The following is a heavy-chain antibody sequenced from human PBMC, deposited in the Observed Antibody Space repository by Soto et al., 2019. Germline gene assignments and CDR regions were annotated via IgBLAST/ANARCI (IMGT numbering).Heavy chain of an antibody. Sequence: EVQLLESGGGLVQPGGSLRLSCAASGFTFSSYAMSWVRQAPGKGLEWVSAISGSGGSTYYADSVKGRFTISRDNSKNTLYLQMNSLRAEDTAVYYCAKDPHTTITMIVVVEIDYWGQGTLVTVSS. CDR1: GFTFSSYA. CDR3: AKDPHTTITMIVVVEIDY. J-gene: IGHJ4*02. D-gene: IGHD3-22*01. V-gene: IGHV3-23*01. CDR2: ISGSGGST.